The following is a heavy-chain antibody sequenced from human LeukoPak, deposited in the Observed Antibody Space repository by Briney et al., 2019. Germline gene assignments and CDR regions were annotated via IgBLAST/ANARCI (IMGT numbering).Heavy chain of an antibody. CDR1: GFTLSSYD. J-gene: IGHJ6*02. D-gene: IGHD2-2*01. CDR2: IGTAGDT. CDR3: ARAPAYCSSTSCYYYYGMDV. V-gene: IGHV3-13*04. Sequence: GGSLRLSCAASGFTLSSYDMHWVRQATGKGLEWVSAIGTAGDTYYPGSVKGRFTISRENAKNSLYLQMNSLRAGDTAVYYCARAPAYCSSTSCYYYYGMDVWGQGTTVTVSS.